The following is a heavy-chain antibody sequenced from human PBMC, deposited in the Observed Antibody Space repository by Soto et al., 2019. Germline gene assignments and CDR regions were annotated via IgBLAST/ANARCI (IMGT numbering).Heavy chain of an antibody. D-gene: IGHD1-1*01. CDR2: INESGST. CDR3: ARGSGIVALPGELEDVNYDY. CDR1: GQSFSGHS. V-gene: IGHV4-34*01. Sequence: QVQLQQWGAGLVKPSETLSLSCAVYGQSFSGHSWAWIRQPPGKGLEWIGEINESGSTYYNPSLKSRVTISTDTSKNQFSLKRSSVSAADTAAYFCARGSGIVALPGELEDVNYDYWGQGTLGNVSS. J-gene: IGHJ4*02.